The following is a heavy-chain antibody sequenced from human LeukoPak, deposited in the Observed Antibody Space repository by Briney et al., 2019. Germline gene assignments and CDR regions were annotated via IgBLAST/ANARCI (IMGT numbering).Heavy chain of an antibody. CDR3: ARGPGSSVYASAIDY. J-gene: IGHJ4*02. CDR1: GFTFSSYG. Sequence: GGSLRLSCAASGFTFSSYGMSWVRQAPELGLEWVSCVNENGETTYYADSVKGRFTISRDNSKNTLYLQMNTLRAEDTAVYYCARGPGSSVYASAIDYWGQGTLVTVSS. V-gene: IGHV3-23*01. CDR2: VNENGETT. D-gene: IGHD2-8*01.